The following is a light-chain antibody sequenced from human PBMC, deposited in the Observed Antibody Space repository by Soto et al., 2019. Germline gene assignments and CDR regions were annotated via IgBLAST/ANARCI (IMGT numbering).Light chain of an antibody. CDR1: QTISNY. V-gene: IGKV1-39*01. J-gene: IGKJ4*01. Sequence: DIQMTQSPPSLSASVADRVTITCRASQTISNYLNWYQQKSGQAPKLLIYTAASLQSGVPSRFSGSGSGTDFTLTITTLQPEDFATYYCQQSYSAPTTFGGGTKVDIK. CDR3: QQSYSAPTT. CDR2: TAA.